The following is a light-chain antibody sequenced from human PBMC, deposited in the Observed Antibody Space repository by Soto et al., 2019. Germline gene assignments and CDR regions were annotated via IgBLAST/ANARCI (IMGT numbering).Light chain of an antibody. CDR1: NDDIGLYNY. CDR3: SSFTRSRTII. Sequence: QSALTQPASVSGSPGQSITIPCTGSNDDIGLYNYVSWYQHHPGKAPKLMIYEVDNRPSGVSNRFSASKSGDTASLTISGLHTEDEADYDCSSFTRSRTIIFGGGTQLTVL. CDR2: EVD. V-gene: IGLV2-14*01. J-gene: IGLJ2*01.